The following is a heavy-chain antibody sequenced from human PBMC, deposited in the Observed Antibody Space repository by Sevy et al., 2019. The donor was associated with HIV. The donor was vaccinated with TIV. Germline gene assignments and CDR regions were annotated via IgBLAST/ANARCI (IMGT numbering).Heavy chain of an antibody. D-gene: IGHD3-10*01. Sequence: GGSLRLSCAASGFTFSDYSLNWVRQAPGKGLEWVSYISRSGTTRHYADSVRGRFTISRDDAKNSLYLQMNSLRVEDTAVYFCAKRVAGALAALDIWGQGTMVTVSS. CDR3: AKRVAGALAALDI. V-gene: IGHV3-48*01. J-gene: IGHJ3*02. CDR2: ISRSGTTR. CDR1: GFTFSDYS.